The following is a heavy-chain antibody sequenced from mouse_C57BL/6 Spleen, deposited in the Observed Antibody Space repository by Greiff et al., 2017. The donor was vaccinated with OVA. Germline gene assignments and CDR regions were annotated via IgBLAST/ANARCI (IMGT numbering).Heavy chain of an antibody. J-gene: IGHJ1*03. CDR1: GYTFTSYW. CDR3: ARWGGYDYWYCDV. CDR2: IHPNSGST. D-gene: IGHD2-2*01. V-gene: IGHV1-64*01. Sequence: QVQLQQPGAELVKPGASVKLSCKASGYTFTSYWMHWVKQRPGQGLEWIGMIHPNSGSTNYNEKFKSKATLTVDKSSSTAYMQLSSLPSEDSAVYYCARWGGYDYWYCDVWGTGTTVTVSS.